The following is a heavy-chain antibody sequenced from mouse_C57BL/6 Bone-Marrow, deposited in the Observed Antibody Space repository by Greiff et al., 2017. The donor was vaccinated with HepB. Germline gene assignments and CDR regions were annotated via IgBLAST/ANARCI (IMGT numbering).Heavy chain of an antibody. D-gene: IGHD2-2*01. CDR2: INPSSGYT. J-gene: IGHJ4*01. CDR3: ARSGAMVTTRPPMDY. Sequence: LQESGAELARPGASVKMSCKASGYTFTSYTMHWVKQRPGQGLEWIGYINPSSGYTKYNQKFKDKATLTADKSSSTAYMQLSSLTSEDSAVYYCARSGAMVTTRPPMDYWGQGTSVTVSS. CDR1: GYTFTSYT. V-gene: IGHV1-4*01.